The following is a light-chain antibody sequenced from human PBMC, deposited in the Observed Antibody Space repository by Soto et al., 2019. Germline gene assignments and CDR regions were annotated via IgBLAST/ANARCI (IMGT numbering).Light chain of an antibody. CDR1: TSNIGSNT. CDR3: GVWHDRLISHI. CDR2: GHN. J-gene: IGLJ1*01. Sequence: QSVLTQPPSTSGTPGQRVTISCSGSTSNIGSNTVSWYQQLPGTAPKLLIYGHNQRPSGVPDRFSGSKSGSSASLAISGLQSEDEADYYCGVWHDRLISHIFGAGTKVTV. V-gene: IGLV1-44*01.